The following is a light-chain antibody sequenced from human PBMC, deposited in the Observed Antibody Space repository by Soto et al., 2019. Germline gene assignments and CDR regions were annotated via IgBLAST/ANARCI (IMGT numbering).Light chain of an antibody. V-gene: IGKV1-6*01. CDR1: QSISSY. J-gene: IGKJ4*01. CDR3: LQDYNYPLT. CDR2: AAS. Sequence: IQMTQSPSSLSASVGDRVTITCRASQSISSYLNWYQQKPGKAPKLLIYAASTLQSGVPSRFSGSGSGTDFTLTISSLQPEDFATYYCLQDYNYPLTFGGGTKVDIK.